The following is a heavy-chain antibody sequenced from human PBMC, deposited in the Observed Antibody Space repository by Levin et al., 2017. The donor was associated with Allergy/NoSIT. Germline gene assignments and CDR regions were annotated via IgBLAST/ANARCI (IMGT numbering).Heavy chain of an antibody. CDR2: ISGSGGST. D-gene: IGHD3-3*01. CDR1: GFTFSSYA. Sequence: GGSLRLSCAASGFTFSSYAMSWVRQAPGKGLEWVSAISGSGGSTYYADSVKGRFTISRDNSKNTLYLQMNSLRAEDTAVYYCAKLEGDFWSGRNWFDPWGQGTLVTVSS. CDR3: AKLEGDFWSGRNWFDP. V-gene: IGHV3-23*01. J-gene: IGHJ5*02.